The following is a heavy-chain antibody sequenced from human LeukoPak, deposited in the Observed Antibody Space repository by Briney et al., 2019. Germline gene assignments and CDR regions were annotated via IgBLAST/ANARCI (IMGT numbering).Heavy chain of an antibody. CDR2: IYYSGST. CDR3: ARYSGSYSFDY. Sequence: PSETLSLICTVSGGSISSYYWSWIRQPPGKGLEWLGYIYYSGSTNYNPSLKSRVTISVDTSKNQFSLKLSSVTAADTAVYYCARYSGSYSFDYWGQGTLVTVSS. D-gene: IGHD1-26*01. J-gene: IGHJ4*02. CDR1: GGSISSYY. V-gene: IGHV4-59*01.